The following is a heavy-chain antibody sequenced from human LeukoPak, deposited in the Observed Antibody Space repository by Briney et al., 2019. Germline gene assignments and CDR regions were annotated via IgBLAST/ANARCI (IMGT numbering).Heavy chain of an antibody. CDR2: IYPGDSDT. V-gene: IGHV5-51*01. J-gene: IGHJ3*02. CDR1: GYNFTNYW. D-gene: IGHD2-2*01. Sequence: GESLKISCKASGYNFTNYWIGWVRQMPGKALEWMGIIYPGDSDTRYSPSFQGQVSFSADKSSSTAYLQWSSLKASDTAMYYCARRTVPAANSDAFDIWGQGTMVTVS. CDR3: ARRTVPAANSDAFDI.